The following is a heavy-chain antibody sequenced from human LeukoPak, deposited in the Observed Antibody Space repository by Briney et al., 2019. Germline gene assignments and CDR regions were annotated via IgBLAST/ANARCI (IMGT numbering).Heavy chain of an antibody. Sequence: GGSLRLSCAASGFTISSNYVSWVRQAPGKGLEWVSIIYSGGSTYYADSVKGRFTISRDNSKNTLYLQMNSLRAEDTAVYYCATYDSSGYFSYWGQGTLVTVSP. D-gene: IGHD3-22*01. CDR3: ATYDSSGYFSY. V-gene: IGHV3-66*01. CDR2: IYSGGST. CDR1: GFTISSNY. J-gene: IGHJ4*02.